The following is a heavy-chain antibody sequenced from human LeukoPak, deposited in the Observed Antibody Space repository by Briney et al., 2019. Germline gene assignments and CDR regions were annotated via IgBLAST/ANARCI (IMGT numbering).Heavy chain of an antibody. V-gene: IGHV5-51*01. Sequence: TTGESLKISCKGSGYSFTSYWIGWVRQMPGKGLEWMGIIYPGDSDTRYSPSLQGQVTISADKSISTAYLQWSSLKASDTAMYYCARQKYCSGGSCYGDYWGQGTLVTVSS. D-gene: IGHD2-15*01. J-gene: IGHJ4*02. CDR3: ARQKYCSGGSCYGDY. CDR2: IYPGDSDT. CDR1: GYSFTSYW.